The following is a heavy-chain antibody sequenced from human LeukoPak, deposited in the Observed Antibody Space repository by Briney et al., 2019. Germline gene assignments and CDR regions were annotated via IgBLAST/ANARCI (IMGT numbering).Heavy chain of an antibody. D-gene: IGHD2-15*01. V-gene: IGHV1-69*05. J-gene: IGHJ4*02. CDR2: IIPIFGTA. CDR1: GGTFSGYA. CDR3: ARVGKYCSGGSCAWVFDY. Sequence: AASVKVSCKASGGTFSGYAISWVRQAPGQGLEWMGRIIPIFGTANYAQKFQGRVTITTDESTSTAYMELSSLRSEDTAVYYCARVGKYCSGGSCAWVFDYWGQGTLVTVSS.